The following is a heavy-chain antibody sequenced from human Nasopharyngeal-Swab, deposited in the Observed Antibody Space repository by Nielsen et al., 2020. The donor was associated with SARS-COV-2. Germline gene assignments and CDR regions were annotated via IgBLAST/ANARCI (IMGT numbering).Heavy chain of an antibody. CDR3: AKNRWGGTGWFEIDY. CDR2: FSAIGST. CDR1: GFTFDTFA. Sequence: GVLKISCAASGFTFDTFAVSWVRQAPGKGPEWVSLFSAIGSTYYADPVKGRFTISVDTSKSTLYLQMNSLRVEDTVLYYCAKNRWGGTGWFEIDYWGQGALVTVSS. D-gene: IGHD6-19*01. V-gene: IGHV3-23*01. J-gene: IGHJ4*02.